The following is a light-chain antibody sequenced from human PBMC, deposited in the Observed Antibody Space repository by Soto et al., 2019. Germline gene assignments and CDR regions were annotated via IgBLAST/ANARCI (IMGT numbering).Light chain of an antibody. CDR3: SSYTSSSSRV. Sequence: QSALTQPASVSGYPGQAITISCTGTSSDVGGYIYVSWYQQHPGKAPKLMIYEVSNRPSGVSNRFSGSKSGNMASLTISGLQAEDEADYYCSSYTSSSSRVFVTGTKVTVL. CDR1: SSDVGGYIY. J-gene: IGLJ1*01. V-gene: IGLV2-14*01. CDR2: EVS.